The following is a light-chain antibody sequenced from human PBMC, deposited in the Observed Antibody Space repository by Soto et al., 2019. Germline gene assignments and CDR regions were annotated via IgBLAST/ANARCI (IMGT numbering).Light chain of an antibody. J-gene: IGKJ4*01. CDR1: QSISSW. CDR2: KAS. Sequence: DIQMTQSPSTVSASVGDRVTIICRASQSISSWLAWYQQKPGKAPKLLIQKASSLESGVPSRFSGSGSGTEFTLAISSLQPDDFATYYCQQYSIFSLTFGEGTKVEIK. CDR3: QQYSIFSLT. V-gene: IGKV1-5*03.